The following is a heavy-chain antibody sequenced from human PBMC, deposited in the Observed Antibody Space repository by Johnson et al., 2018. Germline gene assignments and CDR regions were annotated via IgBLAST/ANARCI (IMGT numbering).Heavy chain of an antibody. J-gene: IGHJ6*04. CDR2: IYSGGST. CDR3: ARGRPDYVIHMDV. Sequence: VQLVQSGGGLMQPGGSLRLSCAASEFRVSSSYMNWVRQAPWKGLEWVSIIYSGGSTYYTDSVKGRFTISRDNSKNTLYLQMNSLRVEDTALYYCARGRPDYVIHMDVWGKGTTVTVSS. V-gene: IGHV3-53*01. D-gene: IGHD4-17*01. CDR1: EFRVSSSY.